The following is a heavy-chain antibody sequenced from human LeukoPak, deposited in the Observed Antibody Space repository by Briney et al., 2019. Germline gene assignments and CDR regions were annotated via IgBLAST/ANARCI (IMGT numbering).Heavy chain of an antibody. CDR1: GFTFSSYG. CDR2: INHSGGST. V-gene: IGHV3-23*01. D-gene: IGHD5-18*01. CDR3: AKRDTAISYYMDV. J-gene: IGHJ6*03. Sequence: GGSLRLSCAASGFTFSSYGMHWVRQAPGKWLEWVSAINHSGGSTYYADSVKGRFTISRDNFKNTLYLQMNSLRAEDTAVYYCAKRDTAISYYMDVWGKGTTVTVSS.